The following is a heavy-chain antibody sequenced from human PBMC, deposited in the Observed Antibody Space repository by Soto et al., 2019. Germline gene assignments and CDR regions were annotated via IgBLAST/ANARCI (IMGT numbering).Heavy chain of an antibody. CDR3: ARPVEGS. J-gene: IGHJ5*01. V-gene: IGHV4-39*01. CDR2: IHYSGST. CDR1: GGSIISSSYY. Sequence: PSETLSLTCTVSGGSIISSSYYWGWLRQPPGKGLEWIGTIHYSGSTYYNPSLESRVTISVDTSKNQFSLKLRSVTAADTAVYYCARPVEGSWGQGTLVTVSS.